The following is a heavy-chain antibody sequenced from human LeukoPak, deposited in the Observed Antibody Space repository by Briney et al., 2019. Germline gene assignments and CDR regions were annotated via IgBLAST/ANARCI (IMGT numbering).Heavy chain of an antibody. V-gene: IGHV1-2*02. CDR1: GYTFTGYY. D-gene: IGHD5/OR15-5a*01. CDR3: ATGGASVYDGRFGFGY. CDR2: INPNSGGT. J-gene: IGHJ4*02. Sequence: GASVKVSCKASGYTFTGYYMHWVRQAPGQGLEWMGWINPNSGGTNYAQKFQGRVTMTRDTSISTAYMELSSLTSDDTAVYYCATGGASVYDGRFGFGYWGQGALVTVSS.